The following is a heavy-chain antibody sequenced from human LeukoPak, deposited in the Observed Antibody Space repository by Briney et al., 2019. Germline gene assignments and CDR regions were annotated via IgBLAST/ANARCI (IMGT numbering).Heavy chain of an antibody. CDR3: AREGYYYDISGYLHLGGLDY. D-gene: IGHD3-22*01. V-gene: IGHV4-4*02. J-gene: IGHJ4*02. CDR2: IYHSGST. CDR1: GGSISSSNW. Sequence: PSGTLSLTCAVSGGSISSSNWWSWVRQPPGKGLEWIGEIYHSGSTNYNPSLKSRVTISVDKSKNQFSLKLSSVTAADTAVYYCAREGYYYDISGYLHLGGLDYWGQGTLVTVSS.